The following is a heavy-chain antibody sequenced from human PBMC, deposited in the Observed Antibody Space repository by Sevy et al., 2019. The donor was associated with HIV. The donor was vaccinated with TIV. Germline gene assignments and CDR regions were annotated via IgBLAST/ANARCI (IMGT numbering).Heavy chain of an antibody. Sequence: SETLSLTCTVSGGSINSDHWNWIRQPPGKGLEWIGYVYYTGGTNYNTSLKNRVTISVDRTKTQFSLKLTSVTAADTAVYYCARRNDFDIWGQGTMVTVSS. J-gene: IGHJ3*02. CDR1: GGSINSDH. V-gene: IGHV4-59*08. CDR3: ARRNDFDI. CDR2: VYYTGGT.